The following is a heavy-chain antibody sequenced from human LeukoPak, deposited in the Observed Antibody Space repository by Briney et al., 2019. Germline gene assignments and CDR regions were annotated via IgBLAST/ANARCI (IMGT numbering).Heavy chain of an antibody. CDR1: GFSFSVFW. V-gene: IGHV3-74*01. CDR3: LRDFMYNTACTGY. D-gene: IGHD1-1*01. J-gene: IGHJ4*02. Sequence: GGSLRLSCAASGFSFSVFWMHWVRQAPGKGPVWVSRIKTDGSITNYADSVKGRFTISRDNAKNTLYLQMNSLRAEDTAVYYCLRDFMYNTACTGYWGQGTLVTVS. CDR2: IKTDGSIT.